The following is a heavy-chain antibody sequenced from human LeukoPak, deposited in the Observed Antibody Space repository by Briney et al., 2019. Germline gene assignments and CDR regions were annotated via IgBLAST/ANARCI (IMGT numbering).Heavy chain of an antibody. D-gene: IGHD3-22*01. CDR1: GFTFSSYG. CDR2: ISSDARKK. J-gene: IGHJ4*02. CDR3: ARDSWVVITWYFDY. V-gene: IGHV3-30*03. Sequence: QPGGSLRLSCAASGFTFSSYGMHWVRQAPGKGLEWVTFISSDARKKYYADSVKGRFTISRDNSKNTLYLQMNSLRAEDTAVYYCARDSWVVITWYFDYWGQGTLVTVSS.